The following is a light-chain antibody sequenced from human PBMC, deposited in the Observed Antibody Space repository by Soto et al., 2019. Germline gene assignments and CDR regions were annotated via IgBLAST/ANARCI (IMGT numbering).Light chain of an antibody. CDR2: WAS. CDR3: QQFYSLPLT. V-gene: IGKV4-1*01. Sequence: DIVMTQSPDYLAVSLGERATINCKSSQSVLYSSNNKNHLAWYQQKPGQPPKLVIDWASTREPGVPDRFSGSGSGTDFTLSINSLQAEDVAVYYCQQFYSLPLTFGGGTKVEIK. CDR1: QSVLYSSNNKNH. J-gene: IGKJ4*01.